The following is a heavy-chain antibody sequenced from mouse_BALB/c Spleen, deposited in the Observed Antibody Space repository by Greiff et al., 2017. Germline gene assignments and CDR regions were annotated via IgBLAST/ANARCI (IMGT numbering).Heavy chain of an antibody. CDR2: IDPSDSET. V-gene: IGHV1-69*02. J-gene: IGHJ4*01. CDR3: ARDYYYGDYYAMDY. CDR1: GYTFTSYW. D-gene: IGHD1-1*01. Sequence: VQLQQPGAELVKPGAPVKLSCKASGYTFTSYWMNWVKQRPGRGLEWIGRIDPSDSETHYNQKFKDKATLTVDKSSSTAYIQLSSLTSEDSAVYYCARDYYYGDYYAMDYWGQGTSVTVSS.